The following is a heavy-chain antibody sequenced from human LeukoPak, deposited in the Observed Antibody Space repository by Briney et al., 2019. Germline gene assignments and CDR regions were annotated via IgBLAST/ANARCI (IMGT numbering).Heavy chain of an antibody. CDR2: IYYSGST. D-gene: IGHD5-12*01. Sequence: KPSETLSLTCTVSGGSISSYYWSWIRQPPGKGLEWIGYIYYSGSTNYNPSLKSRVTISVDTSKNQFSLKLSPVTAADTAVYYCARGRGAGYDSEDYWGQGTLVTVSS. CDR1: GGSISSYY. CDR3: ARGRGAGYDSEDY. J-gene: IGHJ4*02. V-gene: IGHV4-59*01.